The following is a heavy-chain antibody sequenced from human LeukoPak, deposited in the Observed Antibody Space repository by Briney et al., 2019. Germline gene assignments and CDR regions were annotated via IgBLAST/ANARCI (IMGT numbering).Heavy chain of an antibody. J-gene: IGHJ4*02. CDR3: ARFLHGNSLDY. Sequence: GESRNLPCQASGDTFSDTYIAGVRQMTGKGLEWMGIVYHDCSDTRYNPSFQGQVTISVDQSISTAYLQWTSLKTSGTAMYYCARFLHGNSLDYWGQGTLVTVSS. CDR1: GDTFSDTY. CDR2: VYHDCSDT. V-gene: IGHV5-51*01. D-gene: IGHD1-7*01.